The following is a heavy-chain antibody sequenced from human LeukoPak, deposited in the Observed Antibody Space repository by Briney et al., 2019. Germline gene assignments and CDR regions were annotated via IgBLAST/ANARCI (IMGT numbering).Heavy chain of an antibody. J-gene: IGHJ5*02. Sequence: SVKVSCKASGYTFTSYFMHWVRQAPGQGLEWMGGIIPIFGTANYAQKFQGRVTITTDESTSTAYMELSSLRSEDTAVYYCARDSSSWYNWFDPWGQGTLVTVSS. CDR1: GYTFTSYF. CDR3: ARDSSSWYNWFDP. D-gene: IGHD6-13*01. V-gene: IGHV1-69*05. CDR2: IIPIFGTA.